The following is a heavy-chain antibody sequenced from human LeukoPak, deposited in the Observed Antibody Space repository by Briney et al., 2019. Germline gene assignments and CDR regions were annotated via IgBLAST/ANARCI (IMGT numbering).Heavy chain of an antibody. CDR2: INHSGST. CDR3: ARGHRIYAYRGWFDP. V-gene: IGHV4-34*01. CDR1: GGSFSAY. Sequence: PSETLSLTCAVYGGSFSAYWSWIRQPPGKGLEWIGEINHSGSTSSNPSLESRVTISIDTSKNQFSLKLSSVTAADTAVYYCARGHRIYAYRGWFDPWGQGTLVTVSS. D-gene: IGHD3-16*01. J-gene: IGHJ5*02.